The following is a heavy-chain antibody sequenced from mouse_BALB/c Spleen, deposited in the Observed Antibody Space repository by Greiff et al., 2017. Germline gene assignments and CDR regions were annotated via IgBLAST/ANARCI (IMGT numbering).Heavy chain of an antibody. CDR2: INPYNDYT. D-gene: IGHD2-3*01. Sequence: VHVKQSGAELVRPGASVKISCKAFGYTFTNHHINWVKQRPGQGLDWIGYINPYNDYTSYNQKFKGKATLTVDKSSSTAYMELSSLTSEDSAVYYCARSDDGYYGYAMDYWGQGTSVTVSS. J-gene: IGHJ4*01. CDR3: ARSDDGYYGYAMDY. V-gene: IGHV1S45*01. CDR1: GYTFTNHH.